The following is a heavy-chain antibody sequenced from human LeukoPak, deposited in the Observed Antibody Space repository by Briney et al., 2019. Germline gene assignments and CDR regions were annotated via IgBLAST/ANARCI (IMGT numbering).Heavy chain of an antibody. Sequence: PGGSLRLSCAASGFTFSSYGMHWVRQAPGKGLEWVAVIWYDGSNKYYADSVKGRFTISRDNSKNTLYLQMNSLRAEDMAVYYCARGTSYGDYGDLDYWGQGTLVTVSS. D-gene: IGHD4-17*01. V-gene: IGHV3-33*01. J-gene: IGHJ4*02. CDR1: GFTFSSYG. CDR3: ARGTSYGDYGDLDY. CDR2: IWYDGSNK.